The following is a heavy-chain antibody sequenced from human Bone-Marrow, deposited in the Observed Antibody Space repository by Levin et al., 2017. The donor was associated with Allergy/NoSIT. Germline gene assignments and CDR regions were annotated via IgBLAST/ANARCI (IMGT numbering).Heavy chain of an antibody. D-gene: IGHD3-3*01. CDR1: GFTFSSYA. V-gene: IGHV3-23*01. CDR3: AKDLVGILSSYYRY. Sequence: QSGGSLRLSCAASGFTFSSYAMTWVRQAPGKGLEWVASISASGGSTLSADSVKGRFIISRDNSKNTLYLQMNSLRVEDTAVYFCAKDLVGILSSYYRYWGQGTLVTVSP. J-gene: IGHJ4*02. CDR2: ISASGGST.